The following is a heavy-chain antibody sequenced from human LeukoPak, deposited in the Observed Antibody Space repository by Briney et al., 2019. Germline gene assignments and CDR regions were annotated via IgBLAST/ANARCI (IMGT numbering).Heavy chain of an antibody. J-gene: IGHJ4*02. Sequence: GGSLRLSCAASGFTFSTYGMNWVRQAPGKGLEWVSTISGSGDNTYYADSVKGRFTISRDNSKNTLYLQMNSLRAEDTAVYYCAKDRLKIIMIVVARVEWDYWGQGTLVTVSS. V-gene: IGHV3-23*01. CDR1: GFTFSTYG. CDR3: AKDRLKIIMIVVARVEWDY. D-gene: IGHD3-22*01. CDR2: ISGSGDNT.